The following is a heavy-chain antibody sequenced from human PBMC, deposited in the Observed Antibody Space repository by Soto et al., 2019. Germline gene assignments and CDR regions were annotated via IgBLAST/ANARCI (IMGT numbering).Heavy chain of an antibody. CDR1: GFTVSSNY. J-gene: IGHJ4*02. V-gene: IGHV3-53*01. D-gene: IGHD3-3*01. Sequence: GGSLRLSCAASGFTVSSNYMSWVRQAPGKGLEWVSVIYSGGSTYYADSVKGRFTISRDNSKNTLYLQMNSLRAEDTAVYYCAKDLDLYSDFWSGYYGYWGQGTLVTVSS. CDR3: AKDLDLYSDFWSGYYGY. CDR2: IYSGGST.